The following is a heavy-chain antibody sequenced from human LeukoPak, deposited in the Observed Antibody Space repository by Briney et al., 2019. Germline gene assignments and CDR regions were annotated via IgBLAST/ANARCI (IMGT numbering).Heavy chain of an antibody. CDR1: GFTFSSYA. V-gene: IGHV3-30-3*01. D-gene: IGHD3-22*01. CDR3: AKEEGYYYDSGGYYVEYFQH. Sequence: GGSLRLSCAASGFTFSSYAMHWVRQAPDKGLEWVSVISDDGNTKYDADSVKGRFTFSRDNSKNTLYLQMNSLRAEDTAVYYCAKEEGYYYDSGGYYVEYFQHWGQGTLVTVSS. CDR2: ISDDGNTK. J-gene: IGHJ1*01.